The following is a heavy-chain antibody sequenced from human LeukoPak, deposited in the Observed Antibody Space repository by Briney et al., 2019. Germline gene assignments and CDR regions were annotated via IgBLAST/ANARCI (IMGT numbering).Heavy chain of an antibody. CDR2: IKQDGSEK. J-gene: IGHJ4*02. CDR1: GFTFSSCW. V-gene: IGHV3-7*03. Sequence: GGSLRLSCAASGFTFSSCWMSWVRQAPGKGLEWVANIKQDGSEKYYVDSVKGRFTISRDNAKNSLYLQMNSLRAEDTAVYYCARGVDSLRYFDWFLYYFDYWGQGTLVTVSS. D-gene: IGHD3-9*01. CDR3: ARGVDSLRYFDWFLYYFDY.